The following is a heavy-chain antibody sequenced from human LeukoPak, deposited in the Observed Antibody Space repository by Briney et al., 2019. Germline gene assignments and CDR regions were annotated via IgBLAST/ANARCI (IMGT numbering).Heavy chain of an antibody. Sequence: ASVKVSCKASGYTFTGYYMHWVRQAPGQGLEWMGWINPNSGGTNYAQKFQGRVTMTRDTSISTAYMELSSLRSDDTAVYYCARDRGSYYNIFDSWGQGTLVTVSS. D-gene: IGHD3-10*01. V-gene: IGHV1-2*02. CDR3: ARDRGSYYNIFDS. J-gene: IGHJ4*02. CDR2: INPNSGGT. CDR1: GYTFTGYY.